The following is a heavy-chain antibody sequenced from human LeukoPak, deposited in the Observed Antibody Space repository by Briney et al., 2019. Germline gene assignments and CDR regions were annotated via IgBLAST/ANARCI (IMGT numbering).Heavy chain of an antibody. V-gene: IGHV1-8*01. J-gene: IGHJ5*02. Sequence: GASVTVSCKASGYTFTSYDINWVRQATGQGLEWMGWMNPNSGNTGYAQKFQGRVTMTRNTSISTAYMELSSLRTEDTAVYYCARATIVVVPAASVWFDPWGQGTLVTVSS. CDR2: MNPNSGNT. CDR1: GYTFTSYD. CDR3: ARATIVVVPAASVWFDP. D-gene: IGHD2-2*01.